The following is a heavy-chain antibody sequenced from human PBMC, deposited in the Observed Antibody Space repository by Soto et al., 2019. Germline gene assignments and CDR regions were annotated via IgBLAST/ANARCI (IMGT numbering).Heavy chain of an antibody. J-gene: IGHJ5*02. Sequence: ASETLSLTCAVSGGSISSGGYSWSWIRQPPGKGLEWIGYIYHSGSTYYNPSLKSRVTISVDRSKNQFSLKLSSVTAADTAVYYCARGIAAGRNWFDPWGQGTLVTVSS. CDR2: IYHSGST. CDR1: GGSISSGGYS. D-gene: IGHD6-13*01. CDR3: ARGIAAGRNWFDP. V-gene: IGHV4-30-2*01.